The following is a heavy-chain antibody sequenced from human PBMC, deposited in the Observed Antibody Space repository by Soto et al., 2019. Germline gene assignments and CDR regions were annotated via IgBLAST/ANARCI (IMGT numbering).Heavy chain of an antibody. CDR2: ISYDGSNK. J-gene: IGHJ4*02. CDR3: AGGQYYFDY. Sequence: QVQLVESGGGVVQPGMSLRLSCAASGFPFSSYGMHWVRQAPGKGLELVAHISYDGSNKHYTDSVKGRFTISRDNSKNILYLQMSSLRAEDTAVYYCAGGQYYFDYRGQGTRVSVAS. V-gene: IGHV3-30*03. CDR1: GFPFSSYG. D-gene: IGHD2-15*01.